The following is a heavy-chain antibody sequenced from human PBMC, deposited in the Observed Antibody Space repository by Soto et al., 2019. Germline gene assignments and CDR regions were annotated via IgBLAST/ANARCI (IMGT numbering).Heavy chain of an antibody. CDR3: ARGALPYGVTIFGVVRNYYGMDV. V-gene: IGHV1-8*01. CDR1: GYTFTSYD. D-gene: IGHD3-3*01. CDR2: MNPNSGNT. Sequence: GASVKVSCKASGYTFTSYDINCVRQATGQGLEWMGWMNPNSGNTGYAQKFQGRVTMTRNTSISTAYMELSSLRSEDTAVYYCARGALPYGVTIFGVVRNYYGMDVWGQGTTVTAP. J-gene: IGHJ6*02.